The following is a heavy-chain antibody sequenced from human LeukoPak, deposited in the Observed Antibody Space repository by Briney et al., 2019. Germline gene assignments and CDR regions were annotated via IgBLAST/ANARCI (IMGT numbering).Heavy chain of an antibody. CDR2: IYYSGST. D-gene: IGHD6-13*01. Sequence: SETLSLTCTVSGGSISSYYWSWLRQPPGKGLEWIGYIYYSGSTNYNPSLKSRVTISVDTSKNQFSLKLSSVTAADTAVYYCARSRSSWELYYFDYWGQGTLVTVSS. V-gene: IGHV4-59*08. CDR1: GGSISSYY. CDR3: ARSRSSWELYYFDY. J-gene: IGHJ4*02.